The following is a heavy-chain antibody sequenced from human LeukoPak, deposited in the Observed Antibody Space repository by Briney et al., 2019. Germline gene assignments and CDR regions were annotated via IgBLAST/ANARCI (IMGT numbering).Heavy chain of an antibody. CDR2: ISGSGGST. V-gene: IGHV3-23*01. CDR3: AKGSLTAYYTFDF. J-gene: IGHJ4*02. D-gene: IGHD3-9*01. CDR1: GFTFSSYA. Sequence: PGGSLRLSCAASGFTFSSYAMSWVRQAPGKGLEWVSAISGSGGSTYYADSVKGRLTISRDRSENTLYLQMNSLRAEDTAVYFCAKGSLTAYYTFDFWGQGTLVTVSS.